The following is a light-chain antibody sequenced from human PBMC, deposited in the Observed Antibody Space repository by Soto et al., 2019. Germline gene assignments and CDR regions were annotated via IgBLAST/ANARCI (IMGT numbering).Light chain of an antibody. CDR1: QSVLYSSNNKNY. J-gene: IGKJ4*01. CDR3: QQYYHTPLT. Sequence: DIVMTQSPDSLAVSLGERATINCKSSQSVLYSSNNKNYLAWYQQKPGQPPKLLIYWASTRESGVPDRFSGSGSVTDFTLTISSLQAEDVAVYYCQQYYHTPLTFGGGTKVEI. CDR2: WAS. V-gene: IGKV4-1*01.